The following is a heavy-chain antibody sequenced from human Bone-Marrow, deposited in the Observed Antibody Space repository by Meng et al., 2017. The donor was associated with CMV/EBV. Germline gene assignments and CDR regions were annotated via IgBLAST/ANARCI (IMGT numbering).Heavy chain of an antibody. CDR1: GFIFSDNG. Sequence: GESLKISCATSGFIFSDNGMHWLRQAPGKGLEWVAFIRFDETDGYYARSVRGRFTISRDNSKSTLYLQMNSLRVEDTAVYHCGQGTSPFWGQGKVVTVSS. D-gene: IGHD1-14*01. CDR2: IRFDETDG. J-gene: IGHJ4*02. CDR3: GQGTSPF. V-gene: IGHV3-30*02.